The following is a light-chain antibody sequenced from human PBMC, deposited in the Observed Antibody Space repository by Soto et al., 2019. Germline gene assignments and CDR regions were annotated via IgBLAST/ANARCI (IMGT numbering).Light chain of an antibody. CDR3: CSYAGDDTMI. V-gene: IGLV2-14*01. J-gene: IGLJ2*01. Sequence: QSVLTQPASLSGSPGQSITISCTGTSSDIGAYDYVSWFQQHPGKAPKLMISEVNNRPSGVSSRFSGSKSGNTASLTISGLQAGDEADYYCCSYAGDDTMIFGGGTKVTVL. CDR2: EVN. CDR1: SSDIGAYDY.